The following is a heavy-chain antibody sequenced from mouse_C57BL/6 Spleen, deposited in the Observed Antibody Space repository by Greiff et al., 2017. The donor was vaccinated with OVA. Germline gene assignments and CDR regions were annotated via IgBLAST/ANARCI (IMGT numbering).Heavy chain of an antibody. CDR3: ARRKLGRGGYFDY. CDR2: INPGSGGT. CDR1: GYAFTNYL. V-gene: IGHV1-54*01. D-gene: IGHD4-1*01. J-gene: IGHJ2*01. Sequence: QVQLKESGAELVRPGTSVKVSCKASGYAFTNYLIEWVKQRPGQGLEWIGVINPGSGGTNYNEKFKGKATLTADKSSSTAYMQLSSLTSEDSAVYFCARRKLGRGGYFDYWGQGTTLTVSS.